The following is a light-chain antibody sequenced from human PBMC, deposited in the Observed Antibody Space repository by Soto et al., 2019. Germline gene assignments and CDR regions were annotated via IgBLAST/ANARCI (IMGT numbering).Light chain of an antibody. Sequence: QSVLTQSPSASASLGASVKLTCTLSSGHSTYAIAWHQQQPEKGPRYLMKINSDGSHSKGDGIPDRFSGSRSGAERSLTISSLQSEDEADYYCQTWGTGIRVFGGGTMLTVL. CDR3: QTWGTGIRV. CDR2: INSDGSH. CDR1: SGHSTYA. V-gene: IGLV4-69*02. J-gene: IGLJ3*02.